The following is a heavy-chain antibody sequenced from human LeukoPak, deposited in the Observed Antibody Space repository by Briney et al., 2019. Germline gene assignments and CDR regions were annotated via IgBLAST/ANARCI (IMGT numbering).Heavy chain of an antibody. D-gene: IGHD5-18*01. J-gene: IGHJ4*02. Sequence: GGSLRLSCAASGFTFSSYAMSWVRQAPGKGLEWVSAISGSGGSTYYADSVKGRFTISRDNSKNTLYLQMNSLRADDTAVYYCARENTLKNDTAMANPPFDYWGQGTLVTVSS. CDR1: GFTFSSYA. CDR2: ISGSGGST. V-gene: IGHV3-23*01. CDR3: ARENTLKNDTAMANPPFDY.